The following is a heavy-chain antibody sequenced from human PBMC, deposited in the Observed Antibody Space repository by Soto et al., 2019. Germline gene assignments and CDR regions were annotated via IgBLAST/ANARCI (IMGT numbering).Heavy chain of an antibody. CDR3: AKGPHTNVGWPYYFES. D-gene: IGHD6-19*01. J-gene: IGHJ4*02. CDR2: SSPRGDTI. Sequence: GGSLRLSCVASGFSLANYPMNWVRQTPGKGLEWISYSSPRGDTIYYADSVEGRFTISRDNARNSLSLHMSSLRDEDSALYYCAKGPHTNVGWPYYFESWGQGVPVT. CDR1: GFSLANYP. V-gene: IGHV3-48*02.